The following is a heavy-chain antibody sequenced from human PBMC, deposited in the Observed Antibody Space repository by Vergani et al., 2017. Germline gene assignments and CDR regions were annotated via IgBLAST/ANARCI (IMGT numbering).Heavy chain of an antibody. Sequence: EVQLLESGGDLVQPGGSLRLSCAASGFTFIMHAMSWVRQAPGKGLEWVSTLSASDRRTHYADSGKGRFTISRDNSKNTLYLEMNALRAEDTAVYYCARDFLTRVTTLDYYYMGVWGKGTTVTVSS. CDR1: GFTFIMHA. D-gene: IGHD1-1*01. CDR2: LSASDRRT. V-gene: IGHV3-23*01. J-gene: IGHJ6*03. CDR3: ARDFLTRVTTLDYYYMGV.